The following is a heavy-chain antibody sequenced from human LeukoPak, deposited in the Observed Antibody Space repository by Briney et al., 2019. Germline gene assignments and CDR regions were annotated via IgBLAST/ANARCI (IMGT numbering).Heavy chain of an antibody. D-gene: IGHD3-16*01. Sequence: SETLSLTCAVSGGSINSHSWWSWVRLAPGKGLEWIGGIYHGESPTYNPSLKSRVTISADKSKNQFSLKLNSVTAADTAMYYCTRNGAYSLESWGQGTLVTVSS. V-gene: IGHV4-4*02. CDR3: TRNGAYSLES. CDR2: IYHGESP. CDR1: GGSINSHSW. J-gene: IGHJ4*02.